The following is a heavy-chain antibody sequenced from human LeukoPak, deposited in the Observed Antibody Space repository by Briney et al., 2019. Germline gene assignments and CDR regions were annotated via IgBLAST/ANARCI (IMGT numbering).Heavy chain of an antibody. J-gene: IGHJ4*02. Sequence: PGGSLRLSCAVSGFSFTNVWMNWVRQAPGKGLEWVGRIKNKDEGEKTDYAAPVKGRFTISRDDSKATLFLQMNSLKMVDTAIYYCTTGIDYGGGYWGQGTLVSVSS. V-gene: IGHV3-15*07. CDR1: GFSFTNVW. CDR3: TTGIDYGGGY. CDR2: IKNKDEGEKT. D-gene: IGHD3-16*01.